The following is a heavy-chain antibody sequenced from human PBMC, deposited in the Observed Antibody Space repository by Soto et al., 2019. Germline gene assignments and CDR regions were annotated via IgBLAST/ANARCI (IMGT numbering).Heavy chain of an antibody. J-gene: IGHJ4*02. Sequence: QVQLVESGGGVVQPGRSLRLSCAASGFTFSSYGMHWVRQAPGKGLEWVAVISYDGSNKYYADSVKGRFTISRDNSKNTLYLQMNSLRAEDTAVYYCAKDLYYGSGSYFDYWGQGTLVTVSS. CDR1: GFTFSSYG. CDR3: AKDLYYGSGSYFDY. CDR2: ISYDGSNK. D-gene: IGHD3-10*01. V-gene: IGHV3-30*18.